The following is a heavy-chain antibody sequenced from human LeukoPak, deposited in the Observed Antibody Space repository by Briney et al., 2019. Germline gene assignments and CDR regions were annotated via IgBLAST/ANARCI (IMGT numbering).Heavy chain of an antibody. J-gene: IGHJ5*02. CDR2: ISPSGIYT. CDR3: GRDFLGESGAGGP. V-gene: IGHV3-21*01. Sequence: GGSLRLSCAASGFAFSSYTMNWVRQAPGKGLEWASSISPSGIYTWHADSVKGRFTISRDNAKNSVHLQMTSLRADDTAVYYCGRDFLGESGAGGPWGQGVLVTVSS. CDR1: GFAFSSYT. D-gene: IGHD3-10*01.